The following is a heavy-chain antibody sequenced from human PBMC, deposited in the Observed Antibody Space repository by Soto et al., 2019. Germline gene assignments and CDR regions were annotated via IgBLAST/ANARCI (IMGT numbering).Heavy chain of an antibody. Sequence: QVQLHESGPGLVKPSETLSLTCNVSGDSIGRFYWSWIRQSAEKGLEWIGRVYSTGGTAYNPALKGRVTISLDRSNNHGPLEMNSVTAADTAVYFCARDLSGTGLDIWGRGTRVTVSS. J-gene: IGHJ6*02. V-gene: IGHV4-4*07. CDR2: VYSTGGT. CDR1: GDSIGRFY. CDR3: ARDLSGTGLDI. D-gene: IGHD1-26*01.